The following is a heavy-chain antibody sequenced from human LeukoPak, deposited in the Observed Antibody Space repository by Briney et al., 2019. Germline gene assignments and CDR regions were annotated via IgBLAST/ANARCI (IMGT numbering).Heavy chain of an antibody. V-gene: IGHV4-38-2*02. D-gene: IGHD3-10*01. J-gene: IGHJ5*02. CDR3: ARDSGSGTFT. Sequence: PSETLSLTCSVSGYSISSGYYWDCIRQPPGKGLEWIASIYHSGKSYYNPSLESRVTISVDTSKNQFSLKLSSVTAADTAVYYCARDSGSGTFTWGQGTLVTVSS. CDR2: IYHSGKS. CDR1: GYSISSGYY.